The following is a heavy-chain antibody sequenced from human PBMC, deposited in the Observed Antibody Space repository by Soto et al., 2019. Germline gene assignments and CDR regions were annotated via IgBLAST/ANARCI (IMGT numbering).Heavy chain of an antibody. V-gene: IGHV4-4*07. CDR1: VGSISSYY. CDR2: IYTSGST. J-gene: IGHJ6*02. CDR3: VGDQGYYYYGMDV. Sequence: SETLSLTCTVSVGSISSYYWTWIRQPAGKGLEWIGRIYTSGSTHYNPSLKSRVTLSVDTSKSQFSLKLSSVTAADTAVYFCVGDQGYYYYGMDVWGQGTTVTVSS.